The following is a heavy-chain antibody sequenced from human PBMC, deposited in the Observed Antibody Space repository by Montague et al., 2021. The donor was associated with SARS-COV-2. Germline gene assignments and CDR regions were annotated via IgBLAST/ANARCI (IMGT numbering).Heavy chain of an antibody. J-gene: IGHJ6*02. V-gene: IGHV4-34*01. D-gene: IGHD3-10*01. CDR2: INPSGST. Sequence: SETLSLTCAVYGGSFSGYYWSWIRQPPGKGLEWIGEINPSGSTNYNPSLMSRVTISVDTSKNQFSLKLSSVTAADTAVYYCARVRYYGLGTTLGMDVWGQGTTVIVSS. CDR3: ARVRYYGLGTTLGMDV. CDR1: GGSFSGYY.